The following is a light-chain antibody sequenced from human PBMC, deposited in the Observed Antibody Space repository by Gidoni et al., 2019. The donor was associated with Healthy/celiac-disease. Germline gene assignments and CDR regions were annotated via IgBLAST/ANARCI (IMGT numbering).Light chain of an antibody. V-gene: IGLV3-1*01. J-gene: IGLJ2*01. CDR2: QDS. CDR1: KLGDKY. CDR3: QAWDSSTAHVV. Sequence: SYELTQPPSVPVSPGQTASITCPGDKLGDKYACWYQQKPGQSPVLVIYQDSKRPSGSPERFSGSNSGNTATLTISGTQAMDEADYYCQAWDSSTAHVVFGGGTKLTVL.